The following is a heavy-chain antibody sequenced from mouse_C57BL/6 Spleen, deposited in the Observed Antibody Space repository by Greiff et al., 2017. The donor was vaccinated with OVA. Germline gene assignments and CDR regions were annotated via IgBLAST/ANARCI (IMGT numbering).Heavy chain of an antibody. CDR1: GYTFTSYW. D-gene: IGHD1-1*01. CDR3: VRGGGGFYGRGFAY. CDR2: IYPGSGST. V-gene: IGHV1-55*01. J-gene: IGHJ3*01. Sequence: VQLKQPGAELVKPGASVKMSCKASGYTFTSYWITWVKQRPGQGLEWIGDIYPGSGSTNYNEKFKSKATLTVDTSSSTAYMQLSSLTSEDSAVYYCVRGGGGFYGRGFAYWGQGTLVTVSA.